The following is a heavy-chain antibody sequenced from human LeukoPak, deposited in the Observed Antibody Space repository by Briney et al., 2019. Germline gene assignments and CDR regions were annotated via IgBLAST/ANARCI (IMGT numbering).Heavy chain of an antibody. D-gene: IGHD5-24*01. CDR1: GYSFTSYW. V-gene: IGHV5-51*01. CDR2: IYPGDSDT. Sequence: GESLKISCKGSGYSFTSYWIGWVRQMPGKGLEWMGIIYPGDSDTRYRPSFQGQVTISADKSISTAYLQWSSLKASDTAMYYCARSRLTIDYYYYYMDVWGKGTTVTVSS. CDR3: ARSRLTIDYYYYYMDV. J-gene: IGHJ6*03.